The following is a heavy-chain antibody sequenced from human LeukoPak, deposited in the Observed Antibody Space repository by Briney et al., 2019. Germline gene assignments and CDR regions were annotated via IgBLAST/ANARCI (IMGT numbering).Heavy chain of an antibody. Sequence: SETLSLTCTVSGGSISSYYWSWIRQPPGKGLECIGYIYYSGSTNYNPSLKSRVTISVDTSKNQFSLKLSSVTAADTAVYYCARFLPDYYGSGGDYWGQGTLVTVSS. CDR3: ARFLPDYYGSGGDY. CDR1: GGSISSYY. J-gene: IGHJ4*02. V-gene: IGHV4-59*01. D-gene: IGHD3-10*01. CDR2: IYYSGST.